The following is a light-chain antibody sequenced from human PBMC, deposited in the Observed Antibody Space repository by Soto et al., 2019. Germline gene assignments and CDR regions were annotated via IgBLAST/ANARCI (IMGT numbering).Light chain of an antibody. CDR3: QSYDRSSLYV. CDR1: SGSVASNY. J-gene: IGLJ1*01. Sequence: QSVSESPGKTVTISCTGSSGSVASNYVHWYQRRPGSAPTIVIYGDNQRPSGVPDRFSSSIDSSSNSASLTISRLKTEDEADYFCQSYDRSSLYVFGTGTKVTVL. V-gene: IGLV6-57*02. CDR2: GDN.